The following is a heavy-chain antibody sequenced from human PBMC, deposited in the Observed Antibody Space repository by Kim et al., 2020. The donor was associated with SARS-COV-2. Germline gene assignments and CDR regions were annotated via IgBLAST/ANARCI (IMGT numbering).Heavy chain of an antibody. CDR2: EGRSS. J-gene: IGHJ4*02. Sequence: EGRSSYDTASVKGRFCIARDNAKSTLYLKINSVRVEDTAVYYCAASDYFHDWGQGTLVTVFS. CDR3: AASDYFHD. V-gene: IGHV3-74*01.